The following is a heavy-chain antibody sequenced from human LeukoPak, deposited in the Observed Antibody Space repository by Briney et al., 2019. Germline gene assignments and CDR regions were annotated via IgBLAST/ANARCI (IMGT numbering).Heavy chain of an antibody. J-gene: IGHJ5*02. CDR1: GFNFNTFW. Sequence: GGSLRLSCAASGFNFNTFWMTWVRQAPGKGLEWVANIKEDGSEEYYVDSVKGRFTISRDNSKNSLYLQMNSLRTEDTALYYCAKGTSITMVRGDWFDPWGQGTLVTVSS. D-gene: IGHD3-10*01. CDR2: IKEDGSEE. CDR3: AKGTSITMVRGDWFDP. V-gene: IGHV3-7*03.